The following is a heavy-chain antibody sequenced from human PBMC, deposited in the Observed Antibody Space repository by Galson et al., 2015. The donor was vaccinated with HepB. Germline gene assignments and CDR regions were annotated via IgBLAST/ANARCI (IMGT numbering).Heavy chain of an antibody. J-gene: IGHJ3*02. Sequence: SLRLSCAASGFTFSRYSMHWVRQAPGKGLQWVAIMKADGSEIYYVDSVMGRFTISRDNAKNSLWLQMNSLRAEDTAVYYCARHSVYGHSFDIWGRGTMVTVSS. V-gene: IGHV3-7*03. CDR2: MKADGSEI. D-gene: IGHD5/OR15-5a*01. CDR3: ARHSVYGHSFDI. CDR1: GFTFSRYS.